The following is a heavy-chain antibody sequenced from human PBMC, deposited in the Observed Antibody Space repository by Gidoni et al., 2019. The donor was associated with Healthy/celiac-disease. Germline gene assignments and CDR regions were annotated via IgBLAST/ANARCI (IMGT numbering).Heavy chain of an antibody. CDR1: GFTFSSYS. V-gene: IGHV3-21*01. D-gene: IGHD5-12*01. CDR3: ARVGLGGYDGP. Sequence: EVQLVESGGGLVKPGGSLRHSGAASGFTFSSYSMNWVRQAPGKWLEWVSSISSSSSYIYYADSVKGRFTISRDNAKNSLYLQMNSLRAEDTAVYYCARVGLGGYDGPWGQGTLVTVSS. CDR2: ISSSSSYI. J-gene: IGHJ5*02.